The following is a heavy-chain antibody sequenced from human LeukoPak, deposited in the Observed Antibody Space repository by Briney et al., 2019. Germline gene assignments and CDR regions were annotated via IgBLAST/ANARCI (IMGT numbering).Heavy chain of an antibody. D-gene: IGHD3-10*01. CDR1: GGSISTSNYY. CDR3: ARTSGSGNAAIFDF. Sequence: SETLSLTCTVSGGSISTSNYYWAWIRQPPGKGLQWIGSIYYRGNTYYNPSLKSRVTMSVDTSKNQFSLRLTSVTATDTAVYYCARTSGSGNAAIFDFWGQGTLVTVSS. J-gene: IGHJ4*02. CDR2: IYYRGNT. V-gene: IGHV4-39*01.